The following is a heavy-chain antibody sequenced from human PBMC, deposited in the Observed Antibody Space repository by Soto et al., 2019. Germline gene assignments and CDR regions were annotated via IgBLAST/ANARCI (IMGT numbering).Heavy chain of an antibody. D-gene: IGHD3-22*01. J-gene: IGHJ3*02. V-gene: IGHV1-58*01. CDR3: AASVITYLYDASGYYYGGFDI. CDR1: GITFSDSA. Sequence: SVKVSCKASGITFSDSAVQWVRRARGQRLEWLGWIVVGSGNTNYAQELKERVTITRDTSTSTVYMELSGLRSDDTAEYYCAASVITYLYDASGYYYGGFDIWGQGTLVT. CDR2: IVVGSGNT.